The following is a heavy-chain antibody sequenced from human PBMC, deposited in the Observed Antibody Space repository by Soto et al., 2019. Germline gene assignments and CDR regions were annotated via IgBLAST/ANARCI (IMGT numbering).Heavy chain of an antibody. CDR1: GRSVSSGSYF. Sequence: SETLSLTCTVSGRSVSSGSYFLTWLRQPPGKGLEVIGYIYYTGSTKYTPSLKSRATISVDTSKNQFSLKLSSVTAADTAVYFCMKAHESGDFLGMSVWGPGTTVTVSS. CDR3: MKAHESGDFLGMSV. J-gene: IGHJ6*02. D-gene: IGHD3-10*01. CDR2: IYYTGST. V-gene: IGHV4-61*01.